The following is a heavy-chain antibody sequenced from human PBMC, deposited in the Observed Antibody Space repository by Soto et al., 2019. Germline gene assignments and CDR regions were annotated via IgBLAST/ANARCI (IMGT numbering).Heavy chain of an antibody. CDR2: IYYSGST. CDR3: ARATYYDILTGWYFAL. CDR1: GGSVSSGSYY. J-gene: IGHJ2*01. V-gene: IGHV4-61*01. D-gene: IGHD3-9*01. Sequence: QVQLQESGPGLVKPSETLSLTCTVSGGSVSSGSYYWSWIRQPPGKGLEWIGYIYYSGSTNYNPSLQSRVTISVDTSKNQFSLKLSSVTAADTAVYYCARATYYDILTGWYFALWGRGTLVTVSS.